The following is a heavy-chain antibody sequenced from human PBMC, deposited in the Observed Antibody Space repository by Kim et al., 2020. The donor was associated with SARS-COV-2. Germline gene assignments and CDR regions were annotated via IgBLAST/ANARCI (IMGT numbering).Heavy chain of an antibody. CDR3: AKDIRGFSANYY. V-gene: IGHV3-23*01. CDR1: GFMFSSNA. Sequence: GGSLRLSCAASGFMFSSNAMNWVRQAPGKGLEWVSGIGGDEQTYYADSVNGRFTISSDNSRNTLYLQMNSLRAADTDIYYCAKDIRGFSANYYWCQGTLV. D-gene: IGHD2-2*02. J-gene: IGHJ4*02. CDR2: IGGDEQT.